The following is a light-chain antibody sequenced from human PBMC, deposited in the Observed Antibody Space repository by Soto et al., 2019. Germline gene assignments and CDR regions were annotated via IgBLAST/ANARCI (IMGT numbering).Light chain of an antibody. V-gene: IGKV3-20*01. CDR1: QSVSNTY. CDR3: QQYGSSPYT. J-gene: IGKJ2*01. Sequence: EIVLTQSPGTLSLSPGERATLSGRANQSVSNTYLAWFQQKPGQAPRLLIYAASSRATGISDRFSGSGSGTDFTLTISRLEPEEFAVYYCQQYGSSPYTFGQGTKLEIK. CDR2: AAS.